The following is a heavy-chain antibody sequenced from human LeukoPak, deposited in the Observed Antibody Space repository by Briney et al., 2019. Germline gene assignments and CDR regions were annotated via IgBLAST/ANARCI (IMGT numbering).Heavy chain of an antibody. CDR3: ANAQEELGYCSSTSCSPYDY. CDR2: ISYDGSNK. J-gene: IGHJ4*02. D-gene: IGHD2-2*01. CDR1: GFTFSSYG. Sequence: QPGGSLRLSCAASGFTFSSYGMHWVRQAPGKGLEWVAVISYDGSNKYYADSVKGRFTISRDNSKNTLYLQMNSLRAEDTAVYYCANAQEELGYCSSTSCSPYDYWGQGTLVTVSS. V-gene: IGHV3-30*18.